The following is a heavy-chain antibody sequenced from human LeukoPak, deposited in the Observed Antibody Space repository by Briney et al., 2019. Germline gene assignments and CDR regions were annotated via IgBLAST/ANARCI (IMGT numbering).Heavy chain of an antibody. J-gene: IGHJ4*02. D-gene: IGHD3-10*01. V-gene: IGHV3-30*02. CDR3: ARGTYYYGSTPDGYYY. CDR1: GFTFSSYG. CDR2: IRYDGSNK. Sequence: GESLTLSCAASGFTFSSYGMHWVRQAPGKGLEWVAFIRYDGSNKYYADPVKGRFTISRDNAKNTLYLQMNSLRAEDTAVYYCARGTYYYGSTPDGYYYWGQGTLVTVSS.